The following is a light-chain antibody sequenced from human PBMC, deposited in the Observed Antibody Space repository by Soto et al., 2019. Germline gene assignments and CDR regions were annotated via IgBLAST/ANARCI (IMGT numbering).Light chain of an antibody. CDR2: RNN. J-gene: IGLJ2*01. CDR1: SSNIGSDY. Sequence: QSVLAQPPSASGTPGQRVTISCSGSSSNIGSDYLYWFQQLPGTAPKLLIYRNNQRPSGVPDRFSGSRSGTSASLAISGLRSEDEAAYYCAPWDDSLSGRVVFGGGTKLTVL. V-gene: IGLV1-47*01. CDR3: APWDDSLSGRVV.